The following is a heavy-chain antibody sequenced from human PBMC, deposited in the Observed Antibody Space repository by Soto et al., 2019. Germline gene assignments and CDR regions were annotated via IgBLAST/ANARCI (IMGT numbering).Heavy chain of an antibody. CDR1: GFTFGSYW. Sequence: PGGSLRLSCAASGFTFGSYWMHWVRQAPGKGLVWVSRINSDGSSTSYADSVKGRFTISRDNAKNTLYLQMNSLRAEDTAVYYCARVAPYDSRGYKYRIIDYWGQGTLVTVSS. D-gene: IGHD3-22*01. CDR3: ARVAPYDSRGYKYRIIDY. V-gene: IGHV3-74*01. J-gene: IGHJ4*02. CDR2: INSDGSST.